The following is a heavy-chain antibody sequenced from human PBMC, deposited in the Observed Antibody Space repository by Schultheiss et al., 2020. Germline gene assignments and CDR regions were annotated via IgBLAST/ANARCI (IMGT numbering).Heavy chain of an antibody. CDR1: GGSISSGGYY. CDR2: IYYSGST. D-gene: IGHD3-3*01. J-gene: IGHJ6*02. CDR3: ARDGDFWSAYYVGMDV. Sequence: SETLSLTCTVSGGSISSGGYYWSWIRQPPGKGLEWIGYIYYSGSTYYNPSLKSRVTISVDTSKNQFSLQLNSATPEDTALYYCARDGDFWSAYYVGMDVWGQGTTVTVSS. V-gene: IGHV4-31*03.